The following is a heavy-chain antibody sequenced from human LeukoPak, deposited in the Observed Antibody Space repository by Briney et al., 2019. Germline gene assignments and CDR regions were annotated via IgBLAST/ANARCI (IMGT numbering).Heavy chain of an antibody. CDR1: GASISSNNW. Sequence: SETLSLTCAVSGASISSNNWWWSWVRQPPGKGLEWIGEINHSGSTNYNPSLKSRVTISVDTSKNQFSLKLSSVTAADTAVYYCARPRDFWSGRRAFDIWGQGTMVTVSS. CDR2: INHSGST. J-gene: IGHJ3*02. D-gene: IGHD3-3*01. CDR3: ARPRDFWSGRRAFDI. V-gene: IGHV4-4*02.